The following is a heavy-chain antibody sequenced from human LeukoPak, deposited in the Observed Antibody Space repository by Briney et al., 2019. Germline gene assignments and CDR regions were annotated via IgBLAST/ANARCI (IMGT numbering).Heavy chain of an antibody. D-gene: IGHD4-17*01. CDR3: ARSFRLRSVWFDP. Sequence: SETLSLTCAVYGGSFSGYYWSWIRQPPGKGLEWIGEINHSGSTNYNPSLKSRVTISVDTSKNQFSLKLSSVTAADTAVYYCARSFRLRSVWFDPWGQGTLVTVSS. V-gene: IGHV4-34*01. CDR1: GGSFSGYY. CDR2: INHSGST. J-gene: IGHJ5*02.